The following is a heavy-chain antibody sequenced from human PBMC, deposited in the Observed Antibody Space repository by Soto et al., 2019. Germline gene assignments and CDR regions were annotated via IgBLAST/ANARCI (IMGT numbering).Heavy chain of an antibody. CDR3: ATRWDNDAFDI. Sequence: LSLTCAVSGYSISSGYYWGWIRQPPGKGLEWIGSIYHSGSTYYNPSLKSRVTISVDTSKNQFSLKLSSVTAADTAVYYCATRWDNDAFDIWGQGTMVTVSS. CDR1: GYSISSGYY. V-gene: IGHV4-38-2*01. CDR2: IYHSGST. J-gene: IGHJ3*02. D-gene: IGHD1-26*01.